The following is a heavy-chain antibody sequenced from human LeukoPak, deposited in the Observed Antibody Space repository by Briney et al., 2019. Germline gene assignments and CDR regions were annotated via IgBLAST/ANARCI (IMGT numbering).Heavy chain of an antibody. Sequence: GRSLRPSCAASGFTFSSYAMSWVRQAPGKGLEWVSSISGSAGSTYYADSVNGRFTISRDNSKNTLYLQMNRLRAEDTAVYYCAKVPPGIAVAGHFDCWGQGTLVTVSS. D-gene: IGHD6-19*01. J-gene: IGHJ4*02. CDR1: GFTFSSYA. V-gene: IGHV3-23*01. CDR3: AKVPPGIAVAGHFDC. CDR2: ISGSAGST.